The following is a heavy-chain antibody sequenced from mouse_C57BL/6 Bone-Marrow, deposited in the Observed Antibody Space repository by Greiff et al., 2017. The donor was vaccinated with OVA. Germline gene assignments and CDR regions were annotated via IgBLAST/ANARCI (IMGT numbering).Heavy chain of an antibody. V-gene: IGHV6-3*01. CDR3: TEAPLVAPFYAMDY. CDR2: IRLKSDNYAT. CDR1: GFTFSNYW. Sequence: LQQSGGGLVQPGGSMKLSCVASGFTFSNYWMNWVRQSPEKGLEWVAQIRLKSDNYATHYAESVKGRFTISRDDSKSSVYLQMNNLRAEDTGIYYCTEAPLVAPFYAMDYWGQGTSVTVSS. D-gene: IGHD1-1*01. J-gene: IGHJ4*01.